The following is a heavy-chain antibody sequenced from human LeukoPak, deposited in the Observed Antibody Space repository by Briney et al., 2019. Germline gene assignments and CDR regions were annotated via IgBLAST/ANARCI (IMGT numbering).Heavy chain of an antibody. D-gene: IGHD3-22*01. J-gene: IGHJ4*02. CDR1: GYTFTGYY. Sequence: ASVKVSCKASGYTFTGYYMHWVRQAPGQGLEWMGWISAYNGNTNYAQKLQGRVTMTTDTSTSTAYMELRSLRSDDTAVYYCARQQYYYDSSGYLRYYFDYWGQGTLVTVSS. CDR3: ARQQYYYDSSGYLRYYFDY. V-gene: IGHV1-18*04. CDR2: ISAYNGNT.